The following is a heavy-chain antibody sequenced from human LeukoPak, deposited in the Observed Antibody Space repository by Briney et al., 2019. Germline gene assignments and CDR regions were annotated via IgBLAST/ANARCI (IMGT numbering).Heavy chain of an antibody. J-gene: IGHJ4*02. CDR2: IYYSGSI. D-gene: IGHD1-26*01. V-gene: IGHV4-39*01. Sequence: SETMSLTCTVSGGSISSSSYYWGWIRQPPGKGLEWIGSIYYSGSIYYNPSLKSRVTISVDTSKNQFSLKLSSVTAADTAVYYCARTDWRELPKPDYWGQGTLVTVSS. CDR3: ARTDWRELPKPDY. CDR1: GGSISSSSYY.